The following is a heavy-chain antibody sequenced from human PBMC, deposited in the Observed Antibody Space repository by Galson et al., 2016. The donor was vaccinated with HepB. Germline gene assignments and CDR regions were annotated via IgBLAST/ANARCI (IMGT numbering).Heavy chain of an antibody. J-gene: IGHJ3*02. V-gene: IGHV3-23*01. CDR3: AKELMIVGAFDM. CDR1: GFTFSSYA. D-gene: IGHD3-22*01. CDR2: ISGSGGST. Sequence: LRLSCAASGFTFSSYAMSWVRQAPGKGLEWVSAISGSGGSTYHADSVKGRFTISRDSSKNTLYLQMNSLRAEDTAVYYCAKELMIVGAFDMWGQGTMVSVAS.